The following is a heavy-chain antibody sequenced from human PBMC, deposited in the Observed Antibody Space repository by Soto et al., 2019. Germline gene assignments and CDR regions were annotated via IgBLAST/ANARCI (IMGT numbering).Heavy chain of an antibody. CDR2: ISYDGSKK. J-gene: IGHJ4*02. D-gene: IGHD6-19*01. CDR3: AKDITSNAYSSGLFGGGDY. Sequence: QVQLVESGGGVVQPGRSLRIYCAASGFTFSAYGMHWVRQAPGKGLEWVAVISYDGSKKYYADSVKGRFTISRDNSRNPHNLKINSLRSEDTPVNYCAKDITSNAYSSGLFGGGDYWGQGTLVTVSS. V-gene: IGHV3-30*18. CDR1: GFTFSAYG.